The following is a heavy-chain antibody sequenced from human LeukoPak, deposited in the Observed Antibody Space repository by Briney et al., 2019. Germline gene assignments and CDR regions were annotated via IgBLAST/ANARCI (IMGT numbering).Heavy chain of an antibody. J-gene: IGHJ3*02. CDR1: GGSISSYY. V-gene: IGHV4-59*01. Sequence: KASETLSLTCTVSGGSISSYYWSWIRQPPGKGLGWIGYIYYSGSTNYNPSLKSRVTVSVDMSKNQFSLKLSSVTAADTAVYYCARGAYGDPVDAAFDIWGQGTMVTVSS. D-gene: IGHD4-17*01. CDR3: ARGAYGDPVDAAFDI. CDR2: IYYSGST.